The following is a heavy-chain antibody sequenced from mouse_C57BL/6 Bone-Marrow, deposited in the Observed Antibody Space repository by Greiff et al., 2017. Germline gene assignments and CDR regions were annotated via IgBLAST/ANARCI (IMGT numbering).Heavy chain of an antibody. CDR2: IWAGGST. CDR1: GFSLTSYG. D-gene: IGHD2-1*01. V-gene: IGHV2-9*02. J-gene: IGHJ4*01. CDR3: ARGRGNHYAMDY. Sequence: VKVVESGPGLVAPSQSLSITCTVSGFSLTSYGVHWVRQPPGKGLEWLGVIWAGGSTNYNSALMSRLSISKDNSKSQVFLKMNSLQTDDTAMYYCARGRGNHYAMDYWGQGTSVTVSS.